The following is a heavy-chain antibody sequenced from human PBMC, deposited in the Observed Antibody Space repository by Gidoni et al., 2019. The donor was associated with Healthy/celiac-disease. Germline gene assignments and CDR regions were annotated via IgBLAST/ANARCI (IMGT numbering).Heavy chain of an antibody. Sequence: EVQLLESGGGWVQPGGSLRLSCAASGVTCSSYAMRWVRQAPGKGLGSVSSISGSGGSTYYAASVKGRFTISRDNSTNTLYLQMHSLRAEDTAVYYCAKDRGSGWVDSWFDPWGQGTLVTVSS. CDR1: GVTCSSYA. CDR3: AKDRGSGWVDSWFDP. V-gene: IGHV3-23*01. D-gene: IGHD6-19*01. CDR2: ISGSGGST. J-gene: IGHJ5*02.